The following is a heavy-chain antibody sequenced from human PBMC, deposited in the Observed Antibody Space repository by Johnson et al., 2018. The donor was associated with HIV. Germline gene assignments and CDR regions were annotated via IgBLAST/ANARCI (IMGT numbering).Heavy chain of an antibody. CDR3: AKAREYDSTGHDAFDI. D-gene: IGHD6-25*01. V-gene: IGHV3-23*04. CDR1: GFTFSSYA. J-gene: IGHJ3*02. CDR2: ISGSGGST. Sequence: VQLVESGGGLVQPGGSLRLSCAASGFTFSSYAMNWVRQAPGKGLEWVSAISGSGGSTYYADSVKGRFTISRDNSKNTLYLQMNSLRAEDTAVYYCAKAREYDSTGHDAFDIWGQGTMVNVSS.